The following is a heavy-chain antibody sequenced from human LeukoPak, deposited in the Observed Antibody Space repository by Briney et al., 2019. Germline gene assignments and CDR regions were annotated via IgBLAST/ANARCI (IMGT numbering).Heavy chain of an antibody. J-gene: IGHJ4*02. D-gene: IGHD3-10*01. CDR3: ARHQASSGSPRFDY. Sequence: SESLSLTCTVSGGSISSNYWSWIRQSPGKGLEWIGHIYYSGSTNYNPSLKSRVTISVDTSKNQFSLKLNSVTAADTAVYYCARHQASSGSPRFDYWGQGTLVTVSS. CDR1: GGSISSNY. V-gene: IGHV4-59*08. CDR2: IYYSGST.